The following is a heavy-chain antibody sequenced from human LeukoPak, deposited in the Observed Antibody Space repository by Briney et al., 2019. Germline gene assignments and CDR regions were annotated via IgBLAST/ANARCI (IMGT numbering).Heavy chain of an antibody. CDR2: LNNNGGRI. V-gene: IGHV3-23*01. CDR1: RFTFSKDV. Sequence: GGALRLSCTASRFTFSKDVASTVRQAPGKGLEWVSGLNNNGGRIDYADYVKRRFTISRDNSKNTLYLQMNSRRAEDTARYYCAKDRSNTVTVSSRYYGMDVWGQGTTVTVSS. CDR3: AKDRSNTVTVSSRYYGMDV. D-gene: IGHD4-17*01. J-gene: IGHJ6*02.